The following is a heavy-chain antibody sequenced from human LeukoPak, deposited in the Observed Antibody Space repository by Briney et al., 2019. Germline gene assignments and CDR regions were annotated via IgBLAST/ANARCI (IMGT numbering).Heavy chain of an antibody. CDR1: GFIFSNAW. V-gene: IGHV3-7*01. Sequence: GGSLRLSCAASGFIFSNAWMSWVRQAPGKGLEWVANIKQDGSLKYYVDSVKGRFTISRDNAKNSLYLQINSLRAKDTAVYYCTRDPGPFCDSTSCYIDYWGQGTLVTVSS. D-gene: IGHD2-2*02. J-gene: IGHJ4*02. CDR2: IKQDGSLK. CDR3: TRDPGPFCDSTSCYIDY.